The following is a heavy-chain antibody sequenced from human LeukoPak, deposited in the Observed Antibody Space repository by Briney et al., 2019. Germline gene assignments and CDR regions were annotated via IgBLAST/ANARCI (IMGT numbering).Heavy chain of an antibody. CDR1: GFTFSSYW. Sequence: GGSLRLSCAASGFTFSSYWMSWVRQAPGKGLEWVANVKQDGSEKYYVDSVKGRFTISRDNAKNSLYLQMNSLRAEDTAVYYCARVSVTTVTTPDAFDIWGQGTMVTVSS. CDR2: VKQDGSEK. V-gene: IGHV3-7*03. D-gene: IGHD4-17*01. J-gene: IGHJ3*02. CDR3: ARVSVTTVTTPDAFDI.